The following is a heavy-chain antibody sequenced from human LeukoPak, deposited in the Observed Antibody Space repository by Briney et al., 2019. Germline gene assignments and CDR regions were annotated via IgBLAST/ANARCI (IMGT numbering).Heavy chain of an antibody. CDR3: ARGGDYGSGSYYY. J-gene: IGHJ4*02. Sequence: SETLSLTCAVSGGSISGSGYSWSWIRQPPGKGLEWIGYIYHSGSTYYNTSLKSRITISVDRSKIQFSLKLRSVTAADTAVYYCARGGDYGSGSYYYWGQGTLVTVSS. V-gene: IGHV4-30-2*01. D-gene: IGHD3-10*01. CDR2: IYHSGST. CDR1: GGSISGSGYS.